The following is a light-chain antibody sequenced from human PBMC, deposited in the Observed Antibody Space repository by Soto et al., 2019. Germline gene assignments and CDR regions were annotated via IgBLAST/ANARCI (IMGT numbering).Light chain of an antibody. CDR3: QQSYSAPDT. J-gene: IGKJ2*01. CDR2: AAS. V-gene: IGKV1-39*01. CDR1: QSISSY. Sequence: DIQMTQSPSSLSASVGDRVTITCRASQSISSYLNWYQQKPGKAPKLLIYAASSLQSGVPSRFSGSGSGTDFTRTISSLQPDDFETDYWQQSYSAPDTFGQGTKLEIK.